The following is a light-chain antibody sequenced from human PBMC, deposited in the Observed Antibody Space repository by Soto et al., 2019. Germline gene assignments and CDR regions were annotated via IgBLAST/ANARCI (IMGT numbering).Light chain of an antibody. Sequence: DIRITQSPSTLSASVGDRVTITCRASQSISSWLAWYQQKPGKAPNLLIYAASTLQGGVPSRFSGSGSGTEFTLTISSLQPEDFATYYCQQLNSYPLTFGGGTKVDIK. J-gene: IGKJ4*01. CDR3: QQLNSYPLT. CDR1: QSISSW. V-gene: IGKV1-5*01. CDR2: AAS.